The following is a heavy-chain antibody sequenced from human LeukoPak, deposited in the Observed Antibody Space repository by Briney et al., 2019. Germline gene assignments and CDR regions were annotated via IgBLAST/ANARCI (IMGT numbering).Heavy chain of an antibody. V-gene: IGHV3-30-3*01. CDR2: ISYHGSAQ. CDR3: VRDPAASGFAFES. Sequence: GGSLRLSCAASGFTFSNHAMYWIRQAPGNGLEWVAAISYHGSAQYSAGDVKGRFTISRDNSNNMVYLQMNSLRNEDTGVYYCVRDPAASGFAFESWGQGALVTVSS. CDR1: GFTFSNHA. J-gene: IGHJ4*02. D-gene: IGHD1-14*01.